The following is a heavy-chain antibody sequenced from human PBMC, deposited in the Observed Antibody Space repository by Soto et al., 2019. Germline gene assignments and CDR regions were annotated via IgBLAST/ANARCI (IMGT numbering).Heavy chain of an antibody. D-gene: IGHD7-27*01. CDR1: GFTFSSYT. CDR2: ISSSGGST. V-gene: IGHV3-23*01. J-gene: IGHJ4*02. Sequence: EVQLLESGGGLVQPGGSLRLSCAASGFTFSSYTMSWVRQGPGKGLEWVSGISSSGGSTVYADSVKGRFTISRDNFKNTLYLQMNRLRAEDTAVYYCAKGWGDYWGQGTPVTVSS. CDR3: AKGWGDY.